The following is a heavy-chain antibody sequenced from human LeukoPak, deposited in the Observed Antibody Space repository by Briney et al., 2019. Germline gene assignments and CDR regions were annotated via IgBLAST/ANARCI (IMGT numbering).Heavy chain of an antibody. D-gene: IGHD3-22*01. V-gene: IGHV5-51*01. CDR2: IYPGDSDT. J-gene: IGHJ4*02. Sequence: GESLQISCQVSGYIFTSDWIGWVRQVPGKGLEWMGIIYPGDSDTRYSPSFQGQVTISADKSISTAYLQWSSLKASDTAMYYCARLNKNYYDSSGPADYWGQGTLVTVSS. CDR1: GYIFTSDW. CDR3: ARLNKNYYDSSGPADY.